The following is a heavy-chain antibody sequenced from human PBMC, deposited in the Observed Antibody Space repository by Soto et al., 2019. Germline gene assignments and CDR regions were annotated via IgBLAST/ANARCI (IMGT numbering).Heavy chain of an antibody. Sequence: GGSLRLSCAASGFTLSRYAMHWVRQAPGKGLEWVTVISYNGGVKYYSDSVKGRVAVSRDNSQNTLFLQMDSLTAEDTALYLCARSGGNVPPASRHFELWGRGTLVTVSS. V-gene: IGHV3-30*09. CDR2: ISYNGGVK. CDR3: ARSGGNVPPASRHFEL. J-gene: IGHJ4*02. D-gene: IGHD3-16*01. CDR1: GFTLSRYA.